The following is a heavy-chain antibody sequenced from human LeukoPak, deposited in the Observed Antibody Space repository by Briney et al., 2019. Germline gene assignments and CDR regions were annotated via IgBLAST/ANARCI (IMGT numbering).Heavy chain of an antibody. V-gene: IGHV3-7*01. CDR1: GFTFSSYW. Sequence: GGSLRLSCAASGFTFSSYWMSWVRQAPGKGLEWVANIKQDGSEKYYVDSVKGRFTISRDKAKNSLYLQMNSLRAEDTAVYYCARGMSGSYSYFDYWGQGTLVTVSS. CDR2: IKQDGSEK. J-gene: IGHJ4*02. D-gene: IGHD1-26*01. CDR3: ARGMSGSYSYFDY.